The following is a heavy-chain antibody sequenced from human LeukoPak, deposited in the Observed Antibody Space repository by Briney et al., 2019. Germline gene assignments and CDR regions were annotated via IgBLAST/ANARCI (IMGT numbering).Heavy chain of an antibody. V-gene: IGHV3-74*01. CDR1: GFTFSGYW. CDR2: INSDGRST. D-gene: IGHD5-24*01. J-gene: IGHJ5*02. Sequence: PGGSLRLSCAASGFTFSGYWMDWVRQAPGKGLVWVSRINSDGRSTIYADSVKGRFTISRDNAKNTLYLQMNSLRAEDSAVYYCARGLDGLNWFDPWGQGTLVTVSS. CDR3: ARGLDGLNWFDP.